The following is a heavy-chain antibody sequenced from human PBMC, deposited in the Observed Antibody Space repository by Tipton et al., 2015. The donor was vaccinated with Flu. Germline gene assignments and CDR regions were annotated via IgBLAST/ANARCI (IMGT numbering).Heavy chain of an antibody. Sequence: QLVQSGGGLVKPGGSLRLSCAASGFTFSDYYMSWIRLAPGKGLEWVSHISSSGSSINYADSVKGRFTISRDNAKNSLYLQMNSLRAEYTAVYYCARDHPPRITVYGEITDYFCMDVWGQGTTVTVSS. CDR3: ARDHPPRITVYGEITDYFCMDV. CDR1: GFTFSDYY. J-gene: IGHJ6*02. D-gene: IGHD3-3*01. CDR2: ISSSGSSI. V-gene: IGHV3-11*01.